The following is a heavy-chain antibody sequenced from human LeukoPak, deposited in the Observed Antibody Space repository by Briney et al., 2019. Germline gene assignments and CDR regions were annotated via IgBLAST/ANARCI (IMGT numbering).Heavy chain of an antibody. D-gene: IGHD3-22*01. J-gene: IGHJ4*02. CDR2: ISAYNGNT. CDR1: AYTFTSYG. V-gene: IGHV1-18*01. Sequence: ASVKVSCKASAYTFTSYGISWVRQAPGQGLEWMGWISAYNGNTNYAQKLQGRVTMTTDTSTSTAYMELRSLRSDDTAVYHCARSENRYYYDSSGYKGLDYWGQGTLVTVSS. CDR3: ARSENRYYYDSSGYKGLDY.